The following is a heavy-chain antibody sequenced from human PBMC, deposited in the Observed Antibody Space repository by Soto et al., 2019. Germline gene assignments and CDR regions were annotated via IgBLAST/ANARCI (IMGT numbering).Heavy chain of an antibody. J-gene: IGHJ6*02. CDR1: GFTFSSYS. V-gene: IGHV3-21*01. CDR3: ARDEGAVEFYYYYGMDV. D-gene: IGHD3-10*01. CDR2: ISSSSSYI. Sequence: PGGSLRLSCAAFGFTFSSYSMNWVRQAPGKGLEWVSSISSSSSYIYYADSVKGRFTISRDNAKNSLYLQMNSLRAEDTAVYYCARDEGAVEFYYYYGMDVWGQGTTVTVSS.